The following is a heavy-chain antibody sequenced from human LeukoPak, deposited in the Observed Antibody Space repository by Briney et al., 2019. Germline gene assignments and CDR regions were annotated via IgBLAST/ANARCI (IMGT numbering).Heavy chain of an antibody. CDR2: IWYDGSKK. Sequence: GGSLRLSCAASGFTFSSNGMHWVRQAPGKGLEWVSVIWYDGSKKYYADSVKGRFTISRDNSKNTLDLQMDSLRAEDTAVYYCARMSGSHIDYWGQGTLVTVSS. CDR1: GFTFSSNG. J-gene: IGHJ4*02. V-gene: IGHV3-33*01. CDR3: ARMSGSHIDY. D-gene: IGHD1-26*01.